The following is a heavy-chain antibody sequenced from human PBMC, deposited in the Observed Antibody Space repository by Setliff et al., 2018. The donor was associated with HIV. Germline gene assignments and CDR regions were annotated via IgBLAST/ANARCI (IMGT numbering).Heavy chain of an antibody. CDR3: ATQTGFYNSHWYDY. Sequence: VGSLRLSCVASGLPFYNYWMTWLRRAPGRGLEWVANIKQDGSDMHYIESVKGRFTIFRDNAKNSVFLQMNSLRAEDTGVYYCATQTGFYNSHWYDYWGQGTMVTVSS. CDR2: IKQDGSDM. CDR1: GLPFYNYW. D-gene: IGHD6-13*01. V-gene: IGHV3-7*01. J-gene: IGHJ4*02.